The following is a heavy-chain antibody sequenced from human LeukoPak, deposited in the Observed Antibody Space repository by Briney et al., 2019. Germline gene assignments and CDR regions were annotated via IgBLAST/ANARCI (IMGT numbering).Heavy chain of an antibody. D-gene: IGHD6-19*01. CDR3: ARVWSSGWYGDYYYMDV. V-gene: IGHV1-69*02. Sequence: SVKISCKASGGTFSSYTISWVRQAPGQGLEWMGRIIPILGIANYAQKFQGRVTITADKSTSTAYMELSSLRSEDTAVYYCARVWSSGWYGDYYYMDVWGKGTTVTVSS. J-gene: IGHJ6*03. CDR2: IIPILGIA. CDR1: GGTFSSYT.